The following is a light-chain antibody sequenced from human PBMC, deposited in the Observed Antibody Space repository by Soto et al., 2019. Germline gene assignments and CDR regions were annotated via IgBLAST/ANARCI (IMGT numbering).Light chain of an antibody. CDR1: SSNIGSNY. V-gene: IGLV1-47*01. Sequence: QSVLTQPPSASGTPGQRLTMSCSGSSSNIGSNYVYWYQQLPGTAPKLLIYRNNQRPSGVPDRFSGSKSGTSASLAISGVRSEDEADYYCAAWDDSLNNVLFGGGTKVTV. CDR3: AAWDDSLNNVL. J-gene: IGLJ2*01. CDR2: RNN.